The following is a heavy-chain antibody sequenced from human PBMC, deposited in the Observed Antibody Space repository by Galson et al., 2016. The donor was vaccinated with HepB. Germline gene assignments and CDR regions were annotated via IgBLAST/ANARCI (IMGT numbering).Heavy chain of an antibody. CDR3: AREDYSSGWPLNWYFDL. CDR1: GDSVSSNSAA. Sequence: CAISGDSVSSNSAAWNWIRQSPSRGLEWLGRTSYRSKWYNDYAVSVKSRITINPDTSKNQFSLQLNSVTPEDTAVYYCAREDYSSGWPLNWYFDLWGRGTLVSVSS. V-gene: IGHV6-1*01. CDR2: TSYRSKWYN. D-gene: IGHD6-19*01. J-gene: IGHJ2*01.